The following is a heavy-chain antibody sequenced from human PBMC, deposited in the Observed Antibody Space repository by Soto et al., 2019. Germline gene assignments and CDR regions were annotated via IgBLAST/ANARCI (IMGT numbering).Heavy chain of an antibody. CDR2: ISSSSSTI. V-gene: IGHV3-48*01. J-gene: IGHJ4*02. Sequence: GGSLRLSCAASGFTFSTYNMNWVRQAPGKGLEWVSYISSSSSTIYYADSVKGRFTISRDNSKNTLYLQMNSLRAEDTAVYYCARDRPYDFWSGPFDYWGQGTLVTVSS. D-gene: IGHD3-3*01. CDR3: ARDRPYDFWSGPFDY. CDR1: GFTFSTYN.